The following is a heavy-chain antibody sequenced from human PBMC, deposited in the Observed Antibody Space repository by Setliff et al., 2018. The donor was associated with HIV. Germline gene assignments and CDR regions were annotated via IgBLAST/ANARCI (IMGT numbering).Heavy chain of an antibody. CDR1: GFTFSGHW. D-gene: IGHD3-10*01. J-gene: IGHJ6*02. Sequence: GGSLRLSCAASGFTFSGHWMVWVRQAPGKGLEWVANINQDGSEKNYVDSVKGRFTISRDNAKNSMDLQMNSLRAEDTAIYYCARKLRPGHGVDVWGQGTTVTVSS. V-gene: IGHV3-7*01. CDR2: INQDGSEK. CDR3: ARKLRPGHGVDV.